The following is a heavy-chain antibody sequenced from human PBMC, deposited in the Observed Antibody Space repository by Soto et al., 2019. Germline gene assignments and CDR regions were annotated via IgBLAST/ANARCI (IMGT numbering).Heavy chain of an antibody. D-gene: IGHD3-9*01. CDR2: IYYSGST. CDR3: ARGAGYYDILTGNRGFDP. J-gene: IGHJ5*02. CDR1: GGSISSYY. V-gene: IGHV4-59*01. Sequence: LSLTCTVSGGSISSYYWSWIRQPPGKGLEWIGYIYYSGSTNYNPSLKSRVTISVDTSKNQFSLKLSSVTAADTAVYYCARGAGYYDILTGNRGFDPWGQGTLVTVSS.